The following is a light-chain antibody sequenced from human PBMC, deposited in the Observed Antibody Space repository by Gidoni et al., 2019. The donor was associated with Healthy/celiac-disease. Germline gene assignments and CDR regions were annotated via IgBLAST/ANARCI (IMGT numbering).Light chain of an antibody. CDR2: DAS. J-gene: IGKJ3*01. V-gene: IGKV3-11*01. CDR1: QSVSSY. CDR3: QQRSNWRFT. Sequence: EIVFTQSPATLSLSPGGRATLSCRASQSVSSYLAWYQQKPGQAPRLLIYDASNRATGIPARFSGSGSGTDFTLTISSLEPEDFAVYYCQQRSNWRFTFGPGTKVDIK.